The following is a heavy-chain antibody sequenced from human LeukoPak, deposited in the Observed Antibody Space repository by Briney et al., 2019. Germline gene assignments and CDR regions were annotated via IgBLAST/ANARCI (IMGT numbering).Heavy chain of an antibody. J-gene: IGHJ4*02. V-gene: IGHV4-4*02. Sequence: SETLSLTCAVSGGSISSSNWWSWVRQPPGKGLEWIGEIYHSGSTNYNPSLKSRVTISVDTSKNQFSLKLSSVTAADTAVYYCARGSPGVCSGGSCYNDYWGQGTLVTVSS. CDR3: ARGSPGVCSGGSCYNDY. CDR2: IYHSGST. CDR1: GGSISSSNW. D-gene: IGHD2-15*01.